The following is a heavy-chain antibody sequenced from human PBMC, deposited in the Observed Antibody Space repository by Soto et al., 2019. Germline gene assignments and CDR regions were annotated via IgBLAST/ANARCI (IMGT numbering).Heavy chain of an antibody. J-gene: IGHJ6*02. CDR2: ISSSSSTI. CDR1: GFTFSSYS. D-gene: IGHD5-18*01. V-gene: IGHV3-48*02. Sequence: EVQLVESGGGLVQPGGSLRLSCAASGFTFSSYSMNWVRQAPGKGLEWVSYISSSSSTIYYADSVKGRFTISRDNAKNSLYLQMNSLRDEDTAVYYCARTPRGYSYGLPRDYYYYGMDVWGQGTTVTVSS. CDR3: ARTPRGYSYGLPRDYYYYGMDV.